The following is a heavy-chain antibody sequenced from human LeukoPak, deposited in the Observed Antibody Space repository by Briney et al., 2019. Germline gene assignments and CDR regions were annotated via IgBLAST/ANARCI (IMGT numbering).Heavy chain of an antibody. CDR3: AKTRAIVGATWAREGFLDY. D-gene: IGHD1-26*01. CDR2: ISGTGGST. J-gene: IGHJ4*02. V-gene: IGHV3-23*01. CDR1: GVTFEDYG. Sequence: GGCPGLSCAASGVTFEDYGMSWVRQAPGKGLEWVSAISGTGGSTHYADSVKGRFSISRDNSKNTLHLQMNSLRAEDTAVYYCAKTRAIVGATWAREGFLDYWGQGPLVTVSS.